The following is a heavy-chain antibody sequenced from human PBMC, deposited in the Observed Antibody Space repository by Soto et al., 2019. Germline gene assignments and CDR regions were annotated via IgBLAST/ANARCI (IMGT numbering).Heavy chain of an antibody. CDR2: ISGSGAGT. V-gene: IGHV3-23*01. CDR1: GFTFSNFA. J-gene: IGHJ4*02. CDR3: AKVEVVTPPAGFDY. D-gene: IGHD2-21*02. Sequence: GGSLRLSCAASGFTFSNFAMTWVRQAPGMGLEWVSTISGSGAGTYYADSVRGRVTISRDNTKNTMYLQMNRLRVEDTAVYNWAKVEVVTPPAGFDYSGQGTLVTVSS.